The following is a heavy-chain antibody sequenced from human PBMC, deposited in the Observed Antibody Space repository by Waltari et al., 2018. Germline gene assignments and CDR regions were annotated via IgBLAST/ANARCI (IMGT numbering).Heavy chain of an antibody. Sequence: EVPLVESGGGLVQPGGSLRLSCAASGFTFSGYWMHWVRQAPGKGLVVVSGINGDGRNTNYADTVKGRFTISRDNAKNTLYLQMNSLRAEDTAVYYCVRGGGTYGDWDYWGLGTLVTVSS. CDR1: GFTFSGYW. CDR3: VRGGGTYGDWDY. J-gene: IGHJ4*02. CDR2: INGDGRNT. D-gene: IGHD4-17*01. V-gene: IGHV3-74*01.